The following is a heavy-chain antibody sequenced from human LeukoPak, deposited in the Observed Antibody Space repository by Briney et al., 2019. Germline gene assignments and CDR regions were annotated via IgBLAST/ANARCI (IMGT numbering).Heavy chain of an antibody. CDR3: ARHAFDYYDSSGYPFPSFDY. J-gene: IGHJ4*02. V-gene: IGHV5-51*01. Sequence: GESLKISCKGSGYSFTSYWSGWVRQMPGKGLEWMGIIYPGDSDTRYSPSFQGQVTISADKSISTAYLQWSSLKASDTAMYYCARHAFDYYDSSGYPFPSFDYWGQGTLVTVSS. D-gene: IGHD3-22*01. CDR2: IYPGDSDT. CDR1: GYSFTSYW.